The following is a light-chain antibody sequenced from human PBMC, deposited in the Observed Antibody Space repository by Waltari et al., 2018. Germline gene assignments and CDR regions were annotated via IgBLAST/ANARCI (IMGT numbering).Light chain of an antibody. Sequence: EIVMTQSPATLSVSPGERATLSCRASQNISTHLVWYQHNPGQAPRLHIYAASTRATGTPARFSGYGSGTEFTLTISSLQSEDFALYYCQQYNTWPSFGPGTKVDIK. CDR1: QNISTH. CDR2: AAS. V-gene: IGKV3-15*01. J-gene: IGKJ3*01. CDR3: QQYNTWPS.